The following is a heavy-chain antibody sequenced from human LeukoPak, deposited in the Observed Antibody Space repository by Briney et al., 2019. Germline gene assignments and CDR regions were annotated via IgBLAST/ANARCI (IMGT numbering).Heavy chain of an antibody. CDR1: GFTFSNYA. J-gene: IGHJ6*02. Sequence: PGGSLRLSCAASGFTFSNYAMSWVRQAPGKGLEWVSGISGSGGSTYYADSVKGRFTISRDNSKNTLYLQMNSLRAEDTAVYYCARDKAQDSVYYGMDVWGQGTTVTVSS. CDR3: ARDKAQDSVYYGMDV. CDR2: ISGSGGST. D-gene: IGHD6-6*01. V-gene: IGHV3-23*01.